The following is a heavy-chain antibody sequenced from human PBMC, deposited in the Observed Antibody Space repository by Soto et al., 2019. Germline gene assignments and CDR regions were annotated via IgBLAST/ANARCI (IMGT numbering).Heavy chain of an antibody. J-gene: IGHJ6*02. CDR3: ARGNYEWAGGMDV. V-gene: IGHV3-33*01. Sequence: QEQLVESGGGVVQPGVSLSLSCAASGFTFSTFGMHWVRQAPGKGLEWVAVIWYDGSNKYYADSVKGRFTISRDNSKNTLYLQMNSLRADDTAVYYCARGNYEWAGGMDVWGQGTTFTVSS. CDR2: IWYDGSNK. CDR1: GFTFSTFG. D-gene: IGHD3-3*01.